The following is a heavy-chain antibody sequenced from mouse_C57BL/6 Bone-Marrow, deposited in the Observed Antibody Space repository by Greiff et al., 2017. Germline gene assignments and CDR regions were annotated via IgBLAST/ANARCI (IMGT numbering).Heavy chain of an antibody. J-gene: IGHJ2*01. Sequence: VQLKESGAELVRPGASVKLSCTASGFNFTDDYMHWVKQRPEQGLEWIGWIDPENGDTEYASKFQGKATITADTSSNTAYLQLSSLTSEDTAVYYCTTLFYDYDVGYWGQGTTLTVSS. V-gene: IGHV14-4*01. CDR2: IDPENGDT. CDR3: TTLFYDYDVGY. CDR1: GFNFTDDY. D-gene: IGHD2-4*01.